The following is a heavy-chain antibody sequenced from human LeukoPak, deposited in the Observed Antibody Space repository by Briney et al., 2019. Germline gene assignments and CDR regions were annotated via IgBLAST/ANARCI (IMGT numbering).Heavy chain of an antibody. CDR3: TRVGYIDEGIDY. V-gene: IGHV3-7*03. CDR2: IKQDGSEK. CDR1: GFTFNSHW. Sequence: GGSLRLSCVASGFTFNSHWMSWVRQAPGKGLEWVANIKQDGSEKYYVDSVKGRFTISRDNAKNSLYLQMNSLRAEDTAVYYCTRVGYIDEGIDYWGQGTLVTVSS. D-gene: IGHD5-24*01. J-gene: IGHJ4*02.